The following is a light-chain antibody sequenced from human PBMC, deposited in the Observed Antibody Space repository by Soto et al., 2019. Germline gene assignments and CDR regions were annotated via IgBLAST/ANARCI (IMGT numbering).Light chain of an antibody. CDR2: DII. CDR3: VSFTTSRSYV. CDR1: SSDVGAYIF. V-gene: IGLV2-14*03. J-gene: IGLJ1*01. Sequence: QSALTQPASVSGSPGQSITISCTGTSSDVGAYIFVSWYQQHPGKAPKLMIYDIINRPSGVSNRFSGSKSGNTASLTISGLQAEDEADYYCVSFTTSRSYVVGTGTKLTVL.